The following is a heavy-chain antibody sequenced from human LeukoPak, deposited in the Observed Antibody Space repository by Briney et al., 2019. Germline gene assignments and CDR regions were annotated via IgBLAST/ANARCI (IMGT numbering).Heavy chain of an antibody. Sequence: SGGSLRLSCAASGFTVSSNYMSWVRQAPGKGLEWVSVIYSGGSTYYADSVKGRFTISRDNSKNTLYLQMNSLRAEDTAVYYCARQSRGSGYYSTRTFDIWGQGTMVTVSS. J-gene: IGHJ3*02. D-gene: IGHD3-22*01. CDR1: GFTVSSNY. CDR2: IYSGGST. CDR3: ARQSRGSGYYSTRTFDI. V-gene: IGHV3-53*01.